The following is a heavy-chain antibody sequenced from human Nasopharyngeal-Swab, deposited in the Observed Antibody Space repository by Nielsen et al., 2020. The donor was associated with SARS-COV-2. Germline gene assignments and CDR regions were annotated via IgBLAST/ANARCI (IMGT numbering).Heavy chain of an antibody. CDR2: IYSGGST. J-gene: IGHJ5*02. V-gene: IGHV3-53*01. Sequence: GGSLRLSFAASGFTVSSNYMTWVRQAPGKGLEWVSVIYSGGSTYYADYVKGRFTISRDNSKNTLYLQMNSLRAEDTAVYYCAGVVVGYQLPNWFDPWGKGTLVTVSS. CDR1: GFTVSSNY. CDR3: AGVVVGYQLPNWFDP. D-gene: IGHD2-2*01.